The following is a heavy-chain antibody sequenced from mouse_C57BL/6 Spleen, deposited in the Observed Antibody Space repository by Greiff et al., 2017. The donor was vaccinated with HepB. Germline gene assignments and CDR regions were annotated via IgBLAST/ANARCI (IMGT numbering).Heavy chain of an antibody. CDR1: GYTFTSYW. CDR2: IHPNSGST. CDR3: ARRDYDWYYFDY. J-gene: IGHJ2*01. V-gene: IGHV1-64*01. Sequence: VKLQQPGAELVKPGASVKLSCKASGYTFTSYWMHWVKQRPGQGLEWIGMIHPNSGSTNYNEKFKSKATLTVDKSSSTAYMQLSSLTSEDSAVYYCARRDYDWYYFDYWGQGTTLTVSS. D-gene: IGHD2-4*01.